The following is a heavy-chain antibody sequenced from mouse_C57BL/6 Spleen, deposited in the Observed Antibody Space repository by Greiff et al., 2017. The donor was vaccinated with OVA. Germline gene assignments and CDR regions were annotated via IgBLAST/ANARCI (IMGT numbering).Heavy chain of an antibody. J-gene: IGHJ1*03. CDR2: ISSGGSYT. D-gene: IGHD1-1*01. Sequence: EVQLVESGGDLVKPGGSLKLSCAASGFTFSSYGMSWVRQTPDKRLEWVATISSGGSYTYYPDSVKGRFTISRDNAKNTLYLQMSSLKSEDTAMYYCARHPLSTVKGYFDVWGTGTTVTVSS. CDR1: GFTFSSYG. CDR3: ARHPLSTVKGYFDV. V-gene: IGHV5-6*01.